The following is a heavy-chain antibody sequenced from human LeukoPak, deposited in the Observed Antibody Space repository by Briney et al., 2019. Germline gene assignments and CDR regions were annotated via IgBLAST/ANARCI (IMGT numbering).Heavy chain of an antibody. V-gene: IGHV3-74*01. J-gene: IGHJ4*02. CDR3: ARSSGYRFDY. D-gene: IGHD3-22*01. CDR1: GFTFKLYW. CDR2: INDDGSDT. Sequence: HTGGSLRLSCAASGFTFKLYWMHWVRQVPGKRPVWVSRINDDGSDTIYADSVRGRFTISRDDAKNTVYLQMNNLRAEDTAVYYCARSSGYRFDYWGQGTLVTVSS.